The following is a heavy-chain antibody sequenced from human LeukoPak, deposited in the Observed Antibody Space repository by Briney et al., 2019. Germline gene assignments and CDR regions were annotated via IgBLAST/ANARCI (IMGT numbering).Heavy chain of an antibody. CDR1: GYSFTSYW. J-gene: IGHJ3*02. Sequence: RGESLKISCKGSGYSFTSYWIGWVRQMPGKGLGWMGIIYPGDSDTRNSPSFQGQVTISADKSISTAYVQWGSLKASDTAMYYCARGPVAGNSYAFDIWGQGTMVTVSS. D-gene: IGHD6-19*01. CDR2: IYPGDSDT. V-gene: IGHV5-51*01. CDR3: ARGPVAGNSYAFDI.